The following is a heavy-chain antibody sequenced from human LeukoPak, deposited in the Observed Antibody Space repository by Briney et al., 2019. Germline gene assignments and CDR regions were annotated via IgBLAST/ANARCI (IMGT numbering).Heavy chain of an antibody. CDR3: ARVGYSSSGNYYNDRGAFDY. CDR1: GGSISSYY. CDR2: IYYSGST. V-gene: IGHV4-59*01. Sequence: SETLSLTCTVSGGSISSYYWSWIRQPPGKGLEWIGYIYYSGSTDYNPSLKSRVTISVDTSKNQFSLKLSSVTAADTAVYYCARVGYSSSGNYYNDRGAFDYWGQGTLVTVSS. D-gene: IGHD3-10*01. J-gene: IGHJ4*02.